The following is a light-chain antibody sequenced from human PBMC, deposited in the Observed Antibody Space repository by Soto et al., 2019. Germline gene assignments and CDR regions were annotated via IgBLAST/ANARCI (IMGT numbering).Light chain of an antibody. CDR1: QGISSW. CDR3: QQASSCPFT. CDR2: ATS. V-gene: IGKV1-12*01. Sequence: DIQMTQSPYSVSASVGDRVTITCRASQGISSWFSWYQQKPGKAPKLLIYATSGLQSGVPSRFSGSGSMTDFTLTISSLQPEDFATYYCQQASSCPFTCGPGTKVDI. J-gene: IGKJ3*01.